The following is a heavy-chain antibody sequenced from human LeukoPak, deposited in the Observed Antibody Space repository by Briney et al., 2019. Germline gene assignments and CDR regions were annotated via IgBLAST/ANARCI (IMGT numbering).Heavy chain of an antibody. J-gene: IGHJ4*02. CDR3: AKSERSGWYLFDY. Sequence: PGGSLRLSCAASGFTFSSYAMSWVRQAPGKGLEWVSHIGGSDGSTRYADPVKGRFTISRDNSEKTLYLQMNSLRTEDTAVYYCAKSERSGWYLFDYWGQGTLVTVSS. D-gene: IGHD6-19*01. V-gene: IGHV3-23*01. CDR2: IGGSDGST. CDR1: GFTFSSYA.